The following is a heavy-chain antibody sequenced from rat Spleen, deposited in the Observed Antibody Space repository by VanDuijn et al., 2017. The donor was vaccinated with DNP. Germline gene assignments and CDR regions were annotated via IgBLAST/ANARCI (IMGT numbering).Heavy chain of an antibody. CDR1: GFSLTGYS. V-gene: IGHV2S12*01. J-gene: IGHJ3*01. CDR2: MSSGGST. D-gene: IGHD1-9*01. Sequence: QVQLTESGPGLVQPSETLSLTCTVSGFSLTGYSVYWVRPPPGKGLEWIATMSSGGSTYYNSVLKSRLSINRDTSESQVFLKMNSLQTEDTAMYFCARSHTTGLTWFAYWGQGTLVTVSS. CDR3: ARSHTTGLTWFAY.